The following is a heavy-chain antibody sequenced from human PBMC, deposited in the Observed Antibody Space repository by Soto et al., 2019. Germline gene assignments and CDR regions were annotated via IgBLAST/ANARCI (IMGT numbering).Heavy chain of an antibody. Sequence: QVQLVQSGAEVKKPGASVKVSCKASGYIFTNYDINWVRQANVQGLEYLGWINPNSGNTGYVQKFQGRVTRTRNTSINTAYMELNNLISEDTAVYYCARVMTYGDYSRWFDHWGQGTLVTVSS. J-gene: IGHJ5*02. CDR1: GYIFTNYD. D-gene: IGHD4-17*01. CDR2: INPNSGNT. CDR3: ARVMTYGDYSRWFDH. V-gene: IGHV1-8*01.